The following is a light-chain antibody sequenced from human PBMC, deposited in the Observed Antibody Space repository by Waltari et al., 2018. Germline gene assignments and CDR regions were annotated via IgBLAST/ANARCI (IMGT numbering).Light chain of an antibody. V-gene: IGLV2-14*01. CDR3: SSYTSSSTPWV. CDR1: SSDVGSYNY. CDR2: EVS. Sequence: QSALTQPASVSGSPGQSITVSCTGTSSDVGSYNYVSWYQQHPGKAPKLMIYEVSKRPAGVSNRFPGSKSGNTASLTISGLQAEDEADYYCSSYTSSSTPWVFGGGTKVTVL. J-gene: IGLJ3*02.